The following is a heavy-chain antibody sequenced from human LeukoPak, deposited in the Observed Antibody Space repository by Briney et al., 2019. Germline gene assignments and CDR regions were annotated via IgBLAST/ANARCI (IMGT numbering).Heavy chain of an antibody. Sequence: SETLSLTCAVSGGSILTTNWWSWVRQPPGKGLEWIGEVHLGGASNYNPSLKSRVNMSIDKSKYQLSLELTSVTAADTAIYYCTRESGAFSPFGFWGQGTLVTVSS. CDR1: GGSILTTNW. V-gene: IGHV4-4*02. J-gene: IGHJ4*02. CDR2: VHLGGAS. CDR3: TRESGAFSPFGF. D-gene: IGHD1-26*01.